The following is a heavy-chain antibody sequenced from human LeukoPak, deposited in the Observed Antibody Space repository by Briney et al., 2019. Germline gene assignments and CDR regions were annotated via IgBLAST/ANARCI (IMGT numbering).Heavy chain of an antibody. CDR3: AREIAVAGSYYFDY. V-gene: IGHV4-30-4*01. CDR2: IYYSGST. CDR1: GGSISSGDYY. J-gene: IGHJ4*02. D-gene: IGHD6-19*01. Sequence: SQTLSLTCTVSGGSISSGDYYWSWIRQPPGKGLEWIGYIYYSGSTYYNPSLESRVTISVDTSKNQFSLKLSSVTAADTAVYYCAREIAVAGSYYFDYWGQGTLVTVSS.